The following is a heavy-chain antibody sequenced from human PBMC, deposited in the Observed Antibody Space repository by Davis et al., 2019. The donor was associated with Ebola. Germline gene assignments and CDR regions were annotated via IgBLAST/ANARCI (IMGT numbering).Heavy chain of an antibody. D-gene: IGHD3-9*01. CDR2: IYPGDSDT. CDR1: GYSFSSYW. V-gene: IGHV5-51*01. CDR3: ARQSPNYDIFTGYLSNWFDP. Sequence: PGGSLRLSCKGSGYSFSSYWIGWVRQMPGKGLEWMGIIYPGDSDTKYSPSFQGQVTISADKSVSTAYLQWTSLKASDTAMYYCARQSPNYDIFTGYLSNWFDPWGQGTLVTVST. J-gene: IGHJ5*02.